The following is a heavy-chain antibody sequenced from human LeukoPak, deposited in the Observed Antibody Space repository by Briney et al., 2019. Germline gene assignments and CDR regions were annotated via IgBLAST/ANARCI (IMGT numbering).Heavy chain of an antibody. J-gene: IGHJ4*02. CDR2: ISYDGSNK. V-gene: IGHV3-30*09. Sequence: GGSLRLSCATSGFTLSSYVMHWVRQAPGKGLEWVAVISYDGSNKYYADSVKGRFAISRDNSKNTLYLQMNSLRAEDTAVYYCARDNIAVAGFTSYFDYWGQGTLVTISS. CDR1: GFTLSSYV. D-gene: IGHD6-19*01. CDR3: ARDNIAVAGFTSYFDY.